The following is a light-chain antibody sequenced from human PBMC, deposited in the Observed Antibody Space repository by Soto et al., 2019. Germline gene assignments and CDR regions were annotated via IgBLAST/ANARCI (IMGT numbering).Light chain of an antibody. Sequence: EIVLKQSPGTLSLSPGERATLSCRASQSVNNYLAWYQQKPGQAPRLLIYDASNRATGIPPRFSGSGSGTDFTITISSLEHEDSAVYYCQQRGTWPWLTFGGGTRVEI. V-gene: IGKV3-11*01. J-gene: IGKJ4*01. CDR2: DAS. CDR1: QSVNNY. CDR3: QQRGTWPWLT.